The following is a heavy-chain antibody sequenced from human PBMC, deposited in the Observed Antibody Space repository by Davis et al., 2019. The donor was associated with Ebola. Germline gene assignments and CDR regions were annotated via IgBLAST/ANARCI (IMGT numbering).Heavy chain of an antibody. V-gene: IGHV4-39*01. D-gene: IGHD4-17*01. CDR2: IYSSGTT. CDR3: ARGNYGDYIVLYYYNMDV. Sequence: MPSETLSLTCAVSGAPDILNPFYYVWVRQPPGKGLEWIGSIYSSGTTYYNPSLKSRVTISVETSKNQFSLKLSSVTAADTAVYYCARGNYGDYIVLYYYNMDVWGQGTTVTVSS. J-gene: IGHJ6*02. CDR1: GAPDILNPFY.